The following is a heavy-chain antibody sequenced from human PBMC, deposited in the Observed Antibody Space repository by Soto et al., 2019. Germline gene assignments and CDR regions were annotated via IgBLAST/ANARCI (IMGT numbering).Heavy chain of an antibody. V-gene: IGHV3-23*01. CDR3: AKDIVVVVAATPYDY. Sequence: EVQLLESGGGLVQPGGSLRLSCAASGFTFSSYAMSWVRQAPGKGLEWVSAISGSGGSTYYADSVKGRFTISRDNSKNTLYLQMNSLRAEDTAVYYCAKDIVVVVAATPYDYWSQGTLVTVSS. CDR2: ISGSGGST. J-gene: IGHJ4*02. CDR1: GFTFSSYA. D-gene: IGHD2-15*01.